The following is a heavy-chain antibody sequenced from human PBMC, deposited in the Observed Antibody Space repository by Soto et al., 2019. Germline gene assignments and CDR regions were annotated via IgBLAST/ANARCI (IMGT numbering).Heavy chain of an antibody. CDR2: IYYSGST. CDR3: ARDTFYDSSGISY. V-gene: IGHV4-31*03. D-gene: IGHD3-22*01. Sequence: SETLSLTCTVSGGSISSGGYYWSWIRQHPGKGLEWIGYIYYSGSTSYNPSLKSRVTISVDTSKNQFSLKLSSVTAADTAVYYCARDTFYDSSGISYWGQGTLVTVSS. CDR1: GGSISSGGYY. J-gene: IGHJ4*02.